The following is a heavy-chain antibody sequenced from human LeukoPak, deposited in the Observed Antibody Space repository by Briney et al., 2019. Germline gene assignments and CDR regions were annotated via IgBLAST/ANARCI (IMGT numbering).Heavy chain of an antibody. D-gene: IGHD6-19*01. J-gene: IGHJ6*02. V-gene: IGHV3-33*01. CDR1: GFTFSSYG. CDR2: IWYDGSNK. Sequence: GGSLRLSCAASGFTFSSYGMHWGRQAPGKGLEWVAVIWYDGSNKYYADSVKGRFTISRDNSKNTLYLQMNSLRAEDTAVYYCARDKSRPAVAGNYYYGMDVWGQGTTVTVSS. CDR3: ARDKSRPAVAGNYYYGMDV.